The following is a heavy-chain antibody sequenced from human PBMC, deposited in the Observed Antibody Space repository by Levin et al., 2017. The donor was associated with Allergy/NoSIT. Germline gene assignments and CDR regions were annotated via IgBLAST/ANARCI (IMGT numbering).Heavy chain of an antibody. Sequence: GGSLRLSCAASGLTFSNYWMHWVRQAPGKGLVWVARINGDGGDTIYADSVKGRFTISRDNAKNTLYLHMGSLRAEDTAVYYCASDNNDDISVNGDHWGQGTLVTVSS. V-gene: IGHV3-74*01. J-gene: IGHJ4*02. CDR1: GLTFSNYW. D-gene: IGHD3-22*01. CDR2: INGDGGDT. CDR3: ASDNNDDISVNGDH.